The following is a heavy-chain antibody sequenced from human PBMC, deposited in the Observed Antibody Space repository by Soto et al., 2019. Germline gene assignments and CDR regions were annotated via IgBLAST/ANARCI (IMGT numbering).Heavy chain of an antibody. D-gene: IGHD6-6*01. CDR3: ARDQGGIAARSASDMVRNP. CDR1: GFTFSSYS. CDR2: ISSSSSYI. Sequence: EVQLVESGGGLVKPGGSLRLSCAASGFTFSSYSMNWVRQAPGKGLEWVSSISSSSSYIYYADSVKGRFTISRDNAKNSLYLQMNSLRAEDTAVYYCARDQGGIAARSASDMVRNPWGQGTLVTVSS. V-gene: IGHV3-21*01. J-gene: IGHJ5*02.